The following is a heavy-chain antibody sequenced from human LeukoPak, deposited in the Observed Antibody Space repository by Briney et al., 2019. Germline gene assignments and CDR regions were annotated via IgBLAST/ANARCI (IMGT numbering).Heavy chain of an antibody. Sequence: GGSLRPSCAASGFTFSNYSMNWVRQAPGKGLEWVSSISTRSSYIYHADSVKGRFTISRDNAKNSLFLQMNSLRAEDTAVYFCVKSTRAVMAMMDVWGKGTTVTVSS. D-gene: IGHD3-16*01. CDR3: VKSTRAVMAMMDV. J-gene: IGHJ6*04. CDR1: GFTFSNYS. CDR2: ISTRSSYI. V-gene: IGHV3-21*01.